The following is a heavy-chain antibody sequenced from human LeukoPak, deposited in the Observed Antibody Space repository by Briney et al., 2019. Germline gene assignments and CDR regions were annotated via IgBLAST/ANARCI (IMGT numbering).Heavy chain of an antibody. J-gene: IGHJ4*02. CDR1: GHNLRTHY. D-gene: IGHD3-22*01. V-gene: IGHV5-10-1*01. CDR3: ARQDEVSYYDY. Sequence: ESPKVSCSYSGHNLRTHYINWLRQMPGKGLEWMGRIDPSDSYSDYSPSFQGHVTLTAGKSTNTAYLQWNSRKTSDTAIYYCARQDEVSYYDYWGQGTLVTVSS. CDR2: IDPSDSYS.